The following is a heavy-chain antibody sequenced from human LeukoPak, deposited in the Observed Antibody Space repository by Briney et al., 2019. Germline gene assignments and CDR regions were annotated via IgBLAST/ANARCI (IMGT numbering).Heavy chain of an antibody. J-gene: IGHJ3*01. CDR1: RFTFSSYG. V-gene: IGHV3-33*01. CDR2: IWYDGSDK. D-gene: IGHD2-15*01. CDR3: TRAGGAFDL. Sequence: PGGSLRLSCAASRFTFSSYGMHWVRQAPGKGLEWVAVIWYDGSDKYYADSVKGRFTISRDNSKNTLYLQMNSLRADDTAVYYCTRAGGAFDLWDQGTMVTVSS.